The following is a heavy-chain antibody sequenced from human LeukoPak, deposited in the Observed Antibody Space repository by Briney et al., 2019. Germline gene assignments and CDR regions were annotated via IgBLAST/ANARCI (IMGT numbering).Heavy chain of an antibody. Sequence: SETLSLTCAVSGYSITSGYYWGWIRQPPGKGLEWTGSIHHSGSTYYNPSPKRRATISVDTSKNQFSLKLSSATAADTAVYYCARSYIAVTGPDTFDVWGQGTMVTVSS. CDR1: GYSITSGYY. CDR2: IHHSGST. D-gene: IGHD6-19*01. CDR3: ARSYIAVTGPDTFDV. J-gene: IGHJ3*01. V-gene: IGHV4-38-2*01.